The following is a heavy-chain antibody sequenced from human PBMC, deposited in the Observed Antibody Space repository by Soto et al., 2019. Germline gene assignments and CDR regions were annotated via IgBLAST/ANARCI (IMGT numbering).Heavy chain of an antibody. Sequence: QVQLVQSGAEVKKPGSSVKVSCTASGGTFSSYRINWVRQAPGQGLEWVGGIVPIYRTADYAQKFQGRVTITADESARKAYMELRSLKSQDTAVYYCARDSGAKLSSSWGQGTLVTVSS. CDR3: ARDSGAKLSSS. CDR1: GGTFSSYR. J-gene: IGHJ4*02. D-gene: IGHD6-13*01. V-gene: IGHV1-69*01. CDR2: IVPIYRTA.